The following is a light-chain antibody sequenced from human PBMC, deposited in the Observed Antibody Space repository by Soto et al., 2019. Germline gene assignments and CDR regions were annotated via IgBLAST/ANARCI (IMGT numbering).Light chain of an antibody. CDR2: GNN. V-gene: IGLV1-40*01. CDR3: QSYDSSLSGSV. CDR1: RSNIGAGND. Sequence: QAVVTQPPSVSGAPGQRVTISCTGSRSNIGAGNDVHWNQQLPGTAPKLLIYGNNNRPSGVPDRFSGSKSGTSASLAITGLQAEDEADYYCQSYDSSLSGSVFGGGTKLTVL. J-gene: IGLJ2*01.